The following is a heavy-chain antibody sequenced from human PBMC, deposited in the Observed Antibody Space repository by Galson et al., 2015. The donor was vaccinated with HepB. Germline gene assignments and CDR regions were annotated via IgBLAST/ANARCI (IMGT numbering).Heavy chain of an antibody. Sequence: SVKVSCKASGYTFTSYYMHWVRQAPGQGLEWMGIINPSGGSTSYAQKFQGRVTMTRDTSTSTVYMELSSLRSEDTAVYYCARNYYDFWSGYYEIFDYWGQGTLVTVSS. J-gene: IGHJ4*02. CDR1: GYTFTSYY. D-gene: IGHD3-3*01. CDR2: INPSGGST. V-gene: IGHV1-46*01. CDR3: ARNYYDFWSGYYEIFDY.